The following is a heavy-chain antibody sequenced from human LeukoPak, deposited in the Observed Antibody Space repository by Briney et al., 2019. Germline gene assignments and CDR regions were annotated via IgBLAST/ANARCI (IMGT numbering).Heavy chain of an antibody. V-gene: IGHV4-59*01. D-gene: IGHD3-22*01. Sequence: SETLSLTCTASGGSISTYYWSWLRQPPGKGLEWIGYLSYSGTTNYDPSLKSRVTISIDTSKNQFSLKLRSVTAADTAMYYCARASSGYSVHFWGQGTVITVSS. CDR2: LSYSGTT. J-gene: IGHJ4*02. CDR3: ARASSGYSVHF. CDR1: GGSISTYY.